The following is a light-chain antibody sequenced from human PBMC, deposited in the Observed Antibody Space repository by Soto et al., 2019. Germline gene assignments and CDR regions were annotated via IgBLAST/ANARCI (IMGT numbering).Light chain of an antibody. Sequence: ETVLTQSPGTLSLSPGERATLSCRASQTIRSNYLAWYRQTPGQAPRLLIYGASNRATGIADRFSGSVSGSDFSLIISRLEPEDFALYYCQQYGSSPWTFGQVTKVEIK. J-gene: IGKJ1*01. CDR1: QTIRSNY. CDR2: GAS. CDR3: QQYGSSPWT. V-gene: IGKV3-20*01.